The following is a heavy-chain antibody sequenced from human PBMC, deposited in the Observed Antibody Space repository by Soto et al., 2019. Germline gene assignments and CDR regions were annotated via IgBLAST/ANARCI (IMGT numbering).Heavy chain of an antibody. J-gene: IGHJ5*02. Sequence: GASGKVSCQASGGTFSSYAISWLRQAPGQGLEWMGGIIPIFGTANYAQKFQGRVTITADESTSTAYMELSSLRSEDTAVYYCARDLRRPQVEYGDSYNWFDPWGQGTLVTVSS. CDR3: ARDLRRPQVEYGDSYNWFDP. CDR2: IIPIFGTA. CDR1: GGTFSSYA. V-gene: IGHV1-69*13. D-gene: IGHD4-17*01.